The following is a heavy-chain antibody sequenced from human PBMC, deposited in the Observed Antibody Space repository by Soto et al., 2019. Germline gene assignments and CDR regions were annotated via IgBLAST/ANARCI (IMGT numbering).Heavy chain of an antibody. D-gene: IGHD5-12*01. CDR1: GYTFNSYD. CDR2: MNPNSGNT. Sequence: ASVKVSCKASGYTFNSYDINWVRQATGQGLEWMGWMNPNSGNTGYAQKFQGRVTMTRNTSISTAYMELSSLRSEDTAVYYCARGNNRGATTLGYYYYYYMDVWGKGTTVTVSS. CDR3: ARGNNRGATTLGYYYYYYMDV. V-gene: IGHV1-8*01. J-gene: IGHJ6*03.